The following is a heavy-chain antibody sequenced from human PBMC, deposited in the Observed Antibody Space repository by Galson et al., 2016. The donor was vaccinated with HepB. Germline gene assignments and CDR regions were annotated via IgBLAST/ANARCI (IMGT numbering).Heavy chain of an antibody. CDR3: TRSGGPLGTYMVVDHFDY. Sequence: CAISGDSVSSNSVTWSWIRQFPSRGLEWLGRTYYRSKWYNDYAVSVKSRITINPDTSKDQFSLHLNSVTPEDTAVYYCTRSGGPLGTYMVVDHFDYWGQGTLVTVSS. D-gene: IGHD3-10*01. CDR2: TYYRSKWYN. J-gene: IGHJ4*02. CDR1: GDSVSSNSVT. V-gene: IGHV6-1*01.